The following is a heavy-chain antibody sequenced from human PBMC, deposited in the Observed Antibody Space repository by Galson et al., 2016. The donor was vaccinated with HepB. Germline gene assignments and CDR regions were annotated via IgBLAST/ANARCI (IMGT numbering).Heavy chain of an antibody. D-gene: IGHD6-19*01. J-gene: IGHJ4*02. CDR3: ARVSGASSGWPRFDY. CDR2: ISYDGYNK. V-gene: IGHV3-30-3*01. CDR1: GFTFRSYA. Sequence: SLRLSCAVSGFTFRSYAMHWVRQAPGKGLEWVAVISYDGYNKYYADSVKGRFTISRDNSKNTLYLQMNSLRADDTAVYYCARVSGASSGWPRFDYWGQGTLVTVSS.